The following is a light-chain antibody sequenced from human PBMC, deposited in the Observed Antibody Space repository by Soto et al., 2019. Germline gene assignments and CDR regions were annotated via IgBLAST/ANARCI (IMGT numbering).Light chain of an antibody. CDR1: QSVGSS. J-gene: IGKJ1*01. Sequence: DIVLTQSPATMSLSPGERATLSCRASQSVGSSLAWYQQKPGQPPRLLIWDASNRATGIPARFSGSGSGTDFTLTISSLEPEDFAVYYCQQRSTWPRTFGQGTKVEIK. CDR3: QQRSTWPRT. CDR2: DAS. V-gene: IGKV3-11*01.